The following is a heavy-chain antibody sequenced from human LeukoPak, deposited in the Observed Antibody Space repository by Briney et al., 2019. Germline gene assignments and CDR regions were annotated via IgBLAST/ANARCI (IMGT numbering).Heavy chain of an antibody. CDR3: ARRDYDILTGRRGSFDY. D-gene: IGHD3-9*01. CDR2: IYYSGST. V-gene: IGHV4-30-4*07. Sequence: PSETLSLTCAVSGGSISSGGYSWSWIRQPPGKGLEWIGYIYYSGSTYYNPSLKSRVTISVDTSKNQFSLKLSSVTAADTAVYYCARRDYDILTGRRGSFDYWGQGTLVTVSS. CDR1: GGSISSGGYS. J-gene: IGHJ4*02.